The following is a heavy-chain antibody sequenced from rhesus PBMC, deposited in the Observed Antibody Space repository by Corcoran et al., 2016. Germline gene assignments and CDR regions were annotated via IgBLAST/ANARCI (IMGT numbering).Heavy chain of an antibody. CDR3: ARDVYSYGGGYSLDV. Sequence: QVQLQESGPGLVKPSETLPLTCAVSGASISSNYWSWIRQAPGKGLEGIGRNYGRGGSTTYNPALKVRVSISIDTSKTQFSLKLSSVTAADTAVYYCARDVYSYGGGYSLDVWGRGVLVTVSS. V-gene: IGHV4S2*01. J-gene: IGHJ5-2*02. CDR1: GASISSNY. CDR2: NYGRGGST. D-gene: IGHD5-36*01.